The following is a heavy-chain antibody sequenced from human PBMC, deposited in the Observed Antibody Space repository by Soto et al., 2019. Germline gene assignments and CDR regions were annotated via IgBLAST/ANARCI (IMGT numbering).Heavy chain of an antibody. D-gene: IGHD6-19*01. V-gene: IGHV4-59*01. CDR2: IYYSGST. CDR3: ARVVAVAGRRWFDP. J-gene: IGHJ5*02. Sequence: SETLSLTCTVSGGSISSYYWIWIRQPPGKGLEWIGYIYYSGSTNYNPSLKSRVTISVDTSKNQFSLKLSSVTAADTAVYYCARVVAVAGRRWFDPWGQGTLVTVSS. CDR1: GGSISSYY.